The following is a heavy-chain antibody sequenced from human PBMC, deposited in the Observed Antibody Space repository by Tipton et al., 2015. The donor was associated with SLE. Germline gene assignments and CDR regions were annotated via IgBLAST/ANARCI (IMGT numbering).Heavy chain of an antibody. CDR3: ARGSRIAARPFDY. CDR2: INHSGST. Sequence: TLSLTCAVYGGSFSSYYWSWIRQPPGKGLEWIGEINHSGSTNYNLSLKSRVTISVDTSKNQFSLKLSSVTAADTAVYYCARGSRIAARPFDYWGQGTLVTVSS. J-gene: IGHJ4*02. CDR1: GGSFSSYY. V-gene: IGHV4-34*01. D-gene: IGHD6-6*01.